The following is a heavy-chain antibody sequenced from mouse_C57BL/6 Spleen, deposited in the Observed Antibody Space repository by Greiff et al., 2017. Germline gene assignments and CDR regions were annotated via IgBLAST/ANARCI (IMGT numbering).Heavy chain of an antibody. CDR2: ISDGGSYT. Sequence: EVQVVESGGGLVKPGGSLKLSCAASGFNFSSYAMSWVRQTPDKRLEWVATISDGGSYTYYPDNVKGRFTISRDNAKNNLYLQRSHLKSEDTAMYYGARISPLAYWGQGTLVTVSA. J-gene: IGHJ3*01. V-gene: IGHV5-4*01. CDR1: GFNFSSYA. CDR3: ARISPLAY.